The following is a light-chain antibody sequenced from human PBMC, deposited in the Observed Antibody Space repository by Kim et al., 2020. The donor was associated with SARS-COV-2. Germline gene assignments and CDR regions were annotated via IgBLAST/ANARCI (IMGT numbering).Light chain of an antibody. J-gene: IGKJ2*01. Sequence: SAALGDSVTIACRASQDLTSYLNWYQHIPGKAPRLLLYAASSLQGGVPSRFSGSGSGTDFTLTISSLQPEDFATFYCQQSYIIPYTFGQGTKLEI. CDR1: QDLTSY. CDR2: AAS. CDR3: QQSYIIPYT. V-gene: IGKV1-39*01.